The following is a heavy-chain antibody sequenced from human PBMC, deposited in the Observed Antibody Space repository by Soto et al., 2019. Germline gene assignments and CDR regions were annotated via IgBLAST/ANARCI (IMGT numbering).Heavy chain of an antibody. CDR1: GFTFSSYG. V-gene: IGHV3-33*01. CDR2: IWYDGSNK. J-gene: IGHJ4*02. D-gene: IGHD3-22*01. CDR3: AGGYYYDSRLDY. Sequence: GESLRLSCAASGFTFSSYGMHWVRQAPGKGLEWVAVIWYDGSNKYYADSVKGRFTISRDNSKNTLYLQMNSLRAEDTAVYYCAGGYYYDSRLDYWGQGTLVTVSS.